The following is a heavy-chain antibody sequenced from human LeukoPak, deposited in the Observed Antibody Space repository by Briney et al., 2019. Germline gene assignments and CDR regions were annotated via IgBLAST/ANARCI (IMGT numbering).Heavy chain of an antibody. J-gene: IGHJ5*02. CDR3: ARNNWFDA. CDR2: ISSGSSMI. Sequence: GGSLRLSCAASGFSFSSYSMNWVRQAPGQGLEWVSFISSGSSMIYYADSVEGRFTISRDNSKNTLYLQMNGLRAEDTAVYYCARNNWFDAWGQGTLVTVSS. CDR1: GFSFSSYS. V-gene: IGHV3-48*01.